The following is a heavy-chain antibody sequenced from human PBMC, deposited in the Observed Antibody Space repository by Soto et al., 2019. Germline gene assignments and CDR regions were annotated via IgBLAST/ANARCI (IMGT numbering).Heavy chain of an antibody. CDR3: ATAIGYYYGMDV. Sequence: GASVKVSCKASGYTFTGYYMHWVRQAPGQGLEWMGWINPNSGGTNYAQKFQGWVTMTRDTPISTAYMELSRLRSDDTAVYYCATAIGYYYGMDVWGQGTTVTVS. D-gene: IGHD2-21*01. CDR1: GYTFTGYY. J-gene: IGHJ6*02. V-gene: IGHV1-2*04. CDR2: INPNSGGT.